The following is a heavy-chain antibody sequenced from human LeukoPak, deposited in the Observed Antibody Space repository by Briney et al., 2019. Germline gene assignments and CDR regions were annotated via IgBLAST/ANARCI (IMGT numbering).Heavy chain of an antibody. D-gene: IGHD6-19*01. J-gene: IGHJ5*02. Sequence: SETLSLTCTVSGGSISSGGYYWSWIRQHPGKGLEWIGYIYYSGSTYYNPSLKSRVTISVDTSKNQFSLKLSPVTAADTAVYYCARRLVAGAYNWFDPWGQGTLVTVSS. V-gene: IGHV4-31*03. CDR3: ARRLVAGAYNWFDP. CDR1: GGSISSGGYY. CDR2: IYYSGST.